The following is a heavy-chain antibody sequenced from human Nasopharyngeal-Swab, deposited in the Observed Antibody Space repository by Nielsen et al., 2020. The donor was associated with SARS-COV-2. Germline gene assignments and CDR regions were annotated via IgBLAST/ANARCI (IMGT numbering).Heavy chain of an antibody. Sequence: GESLKISCAASGFTFSSYAMSWVRQAPGKGLEWVSAISGSGGSTYYADSVKGRFTISRDNSKNTLYLQMNSLRAEDTAVYYCVEAQTAAMVRVWGDYWGQGTLVTVSS. D-gene: IGHD5-18*01. J-gene: IGHJ4*02. V-gene: IGHV3-23*01. CDR1: GFTFSSYA. CDR3: VEAQTAAMVRVWGDY. CDR2: ISGSGGST.